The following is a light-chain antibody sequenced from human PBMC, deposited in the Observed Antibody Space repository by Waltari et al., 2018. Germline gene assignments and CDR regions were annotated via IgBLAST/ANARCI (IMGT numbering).Light chain of an antibody. CDR1: SSDVGGYNR. J-gene: IGLJ1*01. V-gene: IGLV2-18*02. Sequence: QSALTQPPSVSGSPGQSVTISCIGTSSDVGGYNRVSWYQQPPGTAPKLMIYEVSNRPSGVPDRFSGSKSGNTASLTISGLQAEDEADYYCNSYKTGSSYVFGTGTKVTVL. CDR3: NSYKTGSSYV. CDR2: EVS.